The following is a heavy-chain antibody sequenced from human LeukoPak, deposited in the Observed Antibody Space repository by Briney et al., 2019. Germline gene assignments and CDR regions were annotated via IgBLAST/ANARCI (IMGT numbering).Heavy chain of an antibody. J-gene: IGHJ4*02. V-gene: IGHV3-21*01. CDR3: ARVFRYCSSTSCFPTFDY. CDR2: ISSRSSYI. D-gene: IGHD2-2*01. Sequence: GGSLRLSCAASGFTFSSYSMNWVRQAPGKGLEWVSSISSRSSYIYYADSVKGRFTISRDNAKNSLYLQMNSLRAEDTAVYYCARVFRYCSSTSCFPTFDYWGQGTLVTVSS. CDR1: GFTFSSYS.